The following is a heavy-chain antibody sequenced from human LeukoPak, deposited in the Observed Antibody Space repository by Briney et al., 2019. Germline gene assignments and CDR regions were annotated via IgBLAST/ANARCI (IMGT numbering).Heavy chain of an antibody. CDR2: ISAYNGNT. CDR3: ARDPEVSGGDWPRFDY. CDR1: GYTFTGYY. V-gene: IGHV1-18*04. J-gene: IGHJ4*02. D-gene: IGHD2-21*02. Sequence: ASVKVSCKASGYTFTGYYMHWVRQAPGQGLEWMGWISAYNGNTNYAQKLQGRVTMTTDTSTSTAYMELRSLRSDDTAVYYCARDPEVSGGDWPRFDYWGQGTPVTVSS.